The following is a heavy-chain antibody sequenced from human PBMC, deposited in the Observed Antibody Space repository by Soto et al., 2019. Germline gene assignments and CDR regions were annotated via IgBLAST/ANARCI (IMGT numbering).Heavy chain of an antibody. CDR3: ARASDSRGFNDAFDI. J-gene: IGHJ3*02. Sequence: QVQLVQSGAVVKKPGASVKVSCKASGYTFTSYYMHWVRQAPGQGLEWMGIINPSGGSTSYAQKFQGRVTMTRETSTSTVYMELSSLRSEDTAVYYCARASDSRGFNDAFDIWGQGTMVTVSS. D-gene: IGHD3-22*01. CDR2: INPSGGST. V-gene: IGHV1-46*01. CDR1: GYTFTSYY.